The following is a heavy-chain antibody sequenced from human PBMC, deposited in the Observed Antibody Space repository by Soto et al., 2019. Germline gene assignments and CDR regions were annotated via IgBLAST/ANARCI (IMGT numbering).Heavy chain of an antibody. D-gene: IGHD6-19*01. Sequence: QVQLVQSGAEVKKPGASVKVSCKASGYTFTSYYMHWVRQAPGQGLEWMGIINPSGGSTSYAQKFRGRVTMTRATSTRPVYMELSSLRSEDTAVYYCARVPYSSGWPEDYWGQGTLVTVAS. CDR1: GYTFTSYY. V-gene: IGHV1-46*01. CDR3: ARVPYSSGWPEDY. J-gene: IGHJ4*02. CDR2: INPSGGST.